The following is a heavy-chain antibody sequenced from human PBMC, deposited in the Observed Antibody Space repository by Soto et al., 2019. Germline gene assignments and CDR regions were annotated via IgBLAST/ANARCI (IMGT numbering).Heavy chain of an antibody. Sequence: SETLSLTCTVPGASLGRYSSYWSWLRLPAGKGLEWIGRISIVGLVSAGDSTAYNPSLKSRITGSVASSRTQFSLRLRSVTAADSAVYYCARTLLRGPREYYFGMDVWGQGATVTVSS. CDR3: ARTLLRGPREYYFGMDV. D-gene: IGHD3-10*01. V-gene: IGHV4-61*10. J-gene: IGHJ6*02. CDR1: GASLGRYSSY. CDR2: ISIVGLVSAGDST.